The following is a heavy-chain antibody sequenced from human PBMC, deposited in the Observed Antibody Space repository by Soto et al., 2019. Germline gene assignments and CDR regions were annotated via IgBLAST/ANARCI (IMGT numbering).Heavy chain of an antibody. J-gene: IGHJ1*01. CDR3: TRTLTPNPAEYFQH. D-gene: IGHD3-16*01. V-gene: IGHV1-3*01. CDR2: INAGNGNT. Sequence: GASVKVSCKASGYTFTSYAMHWVRQAPGQRLEWMGWINAGNGNTTYAQNFQGRVTMTRDTSTSTIYMDLSSLRSEDTAVYYCTRTLTPNPAEYFQHWGQGTLVTVSS. CDR1: GYTFTSYA.